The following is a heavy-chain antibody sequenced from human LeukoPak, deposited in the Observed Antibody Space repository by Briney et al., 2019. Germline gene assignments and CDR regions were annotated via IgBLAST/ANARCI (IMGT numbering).Heavy chain of an antibody. D-gene: IGHD2-21*02. Sequence: GESLKISCKGSGYSFASYWIAWVRQMPGKGLEWMGIIYPGDSDTRYSPSFQGQVTISADKSINTAYLQWSSLKASDTAIYHCARWVTADRGKKDAFDIWGQGTMVTVSS. V-gene: IGHV5-51*01. CDR3: ARWVTADRGKKDAFDI. J-gene: IGHJ3*02. CDR1: GYSFASYW. CDR2: IYPGDSDT.